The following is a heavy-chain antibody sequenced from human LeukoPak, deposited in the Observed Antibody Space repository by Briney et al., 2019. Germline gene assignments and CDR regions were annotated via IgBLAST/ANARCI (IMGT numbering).Heavy chain of an antibody. CDR3: TRGAGWLIDY. CDR2: FHNSGTS. CDR1: DDSISDYY. J-gene: IGHJ4*02. Sequence: SETLSLTCTVSDDSISDYYRGWIRQPPGKGLEWIGYFHNSGTSTYNPSLKSRVTILADTSKNQFSLKLNSLTTADTAVYYCTRGAGWLIDYWGQGILVTVSP. V-gene: IGHV4-59*01. D-gene: IGHD3-16*01.